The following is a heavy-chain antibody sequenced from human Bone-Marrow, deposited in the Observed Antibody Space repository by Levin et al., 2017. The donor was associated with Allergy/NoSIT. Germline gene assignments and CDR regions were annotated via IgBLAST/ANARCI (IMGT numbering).Heavy chain of an antibody. Sequence: GESLKISCAASGFTFSNYVMNWVRQAPGKGLEWVSTMSGSGDSTYYADSVKGRFTISRDNSKNTMYLQINSLRAEDTAVYYCAKGGRPYISTNWYEWFDPWGQGTLVTVSS. CDR1: GFTFSNYV. CDR2: MSGSGDST. J-gene: IGHJ5*02. CDR3: AKGGRPYISTNWYEWFDP. D-gene: IGHD2-2*01. V-gene: IGHV3-23*01.